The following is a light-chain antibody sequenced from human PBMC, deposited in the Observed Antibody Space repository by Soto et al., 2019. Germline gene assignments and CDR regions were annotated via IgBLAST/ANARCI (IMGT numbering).Light chain of an antibody. CDR1: QSVSSN. V-gene: IGKV3-15*01. CDR3: QHPEKLT. Sequence: EIVMTQSPATLSVSPGERATLSCRASQSVSSNLAWYQQKPGQAPRLLIYGASTRATGIPARFSGSGSGTEFPLTISSLQSEDFAVYYCQHPEKLTFGGGTKVDIK. J-gene: IGKJ4*01. CDR2: GAS.